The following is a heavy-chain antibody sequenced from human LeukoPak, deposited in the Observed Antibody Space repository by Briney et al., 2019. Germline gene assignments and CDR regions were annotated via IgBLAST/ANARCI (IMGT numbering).Heavy chain of an antibody. CDR2: IYPGDSDT. CDR1: GYSFTSYW. J-gene: IGHJ4*02. D-gene: IGHD1-1*01. CDR3: ARRARYSETFDY. Sequence: AESLQISCKGSGYSFTSYWIGWVRQMRRKGLEWMGIIYPGDSDTRYSPSFQGQVTISADKSISTAYLQWSSLKASDTAMYYCARRARYSETFDYWGQGTLVTVSS. V-gene: IGHV5-51*01.